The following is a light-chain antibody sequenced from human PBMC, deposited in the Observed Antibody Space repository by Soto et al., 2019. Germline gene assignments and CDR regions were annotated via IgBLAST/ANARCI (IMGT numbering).Light chain of an antibody. V-gene: IGKV1-39*01. CDR1: QSISSY. J-gene: IGKJ4*01. CDR2: AAS. Sequence: DIPMTQSPYSLSASVGDRVTITCRASQSISSYLNWCQQKPGKAPELLIYAASSLQSGVPSRFSGSGSGTDFTLTISSLQPEDFAAYYCQQSYTTPLTFGGGTKVEIK. CDR3: QQSYTTPLT.